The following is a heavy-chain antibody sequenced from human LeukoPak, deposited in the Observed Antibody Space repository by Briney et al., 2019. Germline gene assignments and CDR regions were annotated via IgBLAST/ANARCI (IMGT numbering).Heavy chain of an antibody. J-gene: IGHJ4*02. CDR3: ARQLGYFVPDF. D-gene: IGHD3-9*01. V-gene: IGHV4-39*01. Sequence: SETLSLTCTVSGGSIRTESYFWGWIRQPPGRGLEWIGTIFYSGSTYYNSSLRSRVTISVDTSKNQFSLKLNSVTAADTAVYYCARQLGYFVPDFWGQGTLVTVSS. CDR2: IFYSGST. CDR1: GGSIRTESYF.